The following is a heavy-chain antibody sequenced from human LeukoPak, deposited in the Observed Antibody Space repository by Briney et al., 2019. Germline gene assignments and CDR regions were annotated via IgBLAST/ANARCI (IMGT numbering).Heavy chain of an antibody. J-gene: IGHJ5*02. D-gene: IGHD2-15*01. CDR1: GYSISSGYY. CDR2: IYHSGNT. V-gene: IGHV4-38-2*02. CDR3: ARVDGSCSGGSCPSGNWFDP. Sequence: PSETLSLTCTVSGYSISSGYYWGWIRQPPGKGLEWIGTIYHSGNTYYNPSLASRVIILVDTSKNEVSLQLGSVTAADTAVYYCARVDGSCSGGSCPSGNWFDPWGQGTLVTVSS.